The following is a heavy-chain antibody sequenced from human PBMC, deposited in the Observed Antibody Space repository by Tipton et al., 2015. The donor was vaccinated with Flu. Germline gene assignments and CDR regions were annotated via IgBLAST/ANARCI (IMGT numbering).Heavy chain of an antibody. CDR3: AWGPEQWLVNPHYFDY. D-gene: IGHD6-19*01. Sequence: TLSLTCTVSGYSISSGYYWGWIRQPPGKGLEWIGSIYHSGSTYYNPSLKSRVTISVDTSKNQFSLMLSSVTAADTAVYYCAWGPEQWLVNPHYFDYWGQGTLVTVSS. CDR1: GYSISSGYY. CDR2: IYHSGST. V-gene: IGHV4-38-2*02. J-gene: IGHJ4*02.